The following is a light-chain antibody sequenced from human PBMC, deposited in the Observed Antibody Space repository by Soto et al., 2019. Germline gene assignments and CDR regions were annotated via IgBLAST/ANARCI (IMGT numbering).Light chain of an antibody. CDR2: AAS. CDR1: QGISSY. Sequence: AIRMTQSPSSFSSSAGDRVTITFRASQGISSYLAWYQQKPGKAPKLLIYAASTLQSGVPSRFSGSGSGTDFTLTISCLQSEDFATYYCQQYYSYPRTFGQGTKWIS. V-gene: IGKV1-8*01. CDR3: QQYYSYPRT. J-gene: IGKJ1*01.